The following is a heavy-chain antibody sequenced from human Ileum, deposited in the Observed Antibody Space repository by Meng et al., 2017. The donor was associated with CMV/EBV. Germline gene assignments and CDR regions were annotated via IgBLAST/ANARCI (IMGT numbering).Heavy chain of an antibody. CDR1: GYTFSSHG. V-gene: IGHV1-18*01. CDR3: ARDSSDDYFDF. J-gene: IGHJ4*02. CDR2: ISIYNGNT. D-gene: IGHD2-21*02. Sequence: VQLLESGAAGRKPGXPVRVSCETSGYTFSSHGINWVRQAPGQGLEWVAWISIYNGNTGYAEKVRGRVTLPTDTSRNTVYMDLRSLISDDTAVYYGARDSSDDYFDFWGQGTLVTVSS.